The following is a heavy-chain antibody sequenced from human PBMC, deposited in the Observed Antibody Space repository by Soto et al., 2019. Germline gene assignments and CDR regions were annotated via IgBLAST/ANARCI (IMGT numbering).Heavy chain of an antibody. CDR2: ISATGGGT. CDR3: AKDRRAAGNSAFYFEL. CDR1: GFKFSNYA. Sequence: GGSLRLSCAASGFKFSNYAMSWVRQAPGKGLEWVSLISATGGGTYYAESVKGRFTISIGHAHNTLYLQVRSLNAQDTAVYYCAKDRRAAGNSAFYFELWGQGAQVIVSS. J-gene: IGHJ4*02. V-gene: IGHV3-23*01. D-gene: IGHD6-25*01.